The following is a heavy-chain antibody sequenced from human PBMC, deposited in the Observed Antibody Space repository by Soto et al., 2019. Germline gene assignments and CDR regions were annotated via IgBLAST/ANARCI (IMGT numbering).Heavy chain of an antibody. V-gene: IGHV1-69*02. CDR1: GGTFSSYT. D-gene: IGHD3-10*01. Sequence: SVKVSCKASGGTFSSYTISWVRQAPGQGLEWMGRIIPILGIANYAQKFQGRVTITADKSTSTAYMELSSLRSEDTAVYYCAVGYGSGSYYMGINWFDPWGQGTLVTVS. J-gene: IGHJ5*02. CDR3: AVGYGSGSYYMGINWFDP. CDR2: IIPILGIA.